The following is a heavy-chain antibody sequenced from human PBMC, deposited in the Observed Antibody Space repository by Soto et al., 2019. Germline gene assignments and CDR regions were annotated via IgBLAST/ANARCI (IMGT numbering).Heavy chain of an antibody. CDR2: ISSYNGNT. CDR1: GYTFAMYG. CDR3: ARGGSGHWDS. V-gene: IGHV1-18*03. Sequence: QVQLVQSGLEVKKPGASVKVSCKASGYTFAMYGISWVRQAPGQGLQWMGWISSYNGNTNYAQSLQGRVTMTRDTSTSTVYMELRSLRSDDMAVYYCARGGSGHWDSWGQGTLVTVSS. D-gene: IGHD2-15*01. J-gene: IGHJ4*02.